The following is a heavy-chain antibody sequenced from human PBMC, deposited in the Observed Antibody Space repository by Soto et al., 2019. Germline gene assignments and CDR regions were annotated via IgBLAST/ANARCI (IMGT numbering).Heavy chain of an antibody. Sequence: EVQLLESGGGLVQPGGSLRLSCAASGFTFSSSAMRWVRQAPGQGLEWVSAISGSGGSTYYADSVKGRFTISRDNSKNTLYLQMNSLRAEDTAVYYCAKDRIYLELPDYWGQGTLVTVSS. CDR1: GFTFSSSA. J-gene: IGHJ4*02. V-gene: IGHV3-23*01. D-gene: IGHD1-7*01. CDR2: ISGSGGST. CDR3: AKDRIYLELPDY.